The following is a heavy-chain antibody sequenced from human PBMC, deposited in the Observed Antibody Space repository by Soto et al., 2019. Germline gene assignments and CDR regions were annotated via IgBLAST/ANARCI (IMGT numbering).Heavy chain of an antibody. J-gene: IGHJ6*01. V-gene: IGHV3-74*01. CDR2: INSDGSIT. CDR3: AGRDQIAYYYGMDV. CDR1: AFTFSSYW. Sequence: EVQLVESGGGLVQPGGSLRLSCAASAFTFSSYWMNWVRQAPGKGPVWVSRINSDGSITGYADSVKGRFTISRDNAKTTLYLETNSLSDEDTAVYYYAGRDQIAYYYGMDVWGQGTTVTVSS. D-gene: IGHD2-21*01.